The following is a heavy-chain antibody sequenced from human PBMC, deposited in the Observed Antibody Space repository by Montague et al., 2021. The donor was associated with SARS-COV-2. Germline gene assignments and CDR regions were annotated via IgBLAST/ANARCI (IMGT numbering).Heavy chain of an antibody. J-gene: IGHJ6*03. Sequence: SETLSLTCAVYGGSFSGYYWSWIRQPPGKGLEWIGEINHSGSTNYNPSLKSRVTISVDTSKNQFSLKLSSVTAADTAVYYCARGAIVVVPAALGLGYYYYYYMGVWGKGTTVTVSS. CDR2: INHSGST. D-gene: IGHD2-2*01. CDR3: ARGAIVVVPAALGLGYYYYYYMGV. CDR1: GGSFSGYY. V-gene: IGHV4-34*01.